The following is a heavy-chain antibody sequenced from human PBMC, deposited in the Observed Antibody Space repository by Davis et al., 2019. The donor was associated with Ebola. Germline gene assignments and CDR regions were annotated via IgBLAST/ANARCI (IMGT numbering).Heavy chain of an antibody. V-gene: IGHV1-69*06. CDR2: IIPIFGTA. J-gene: IGHJ6*02. CDR1: GYIFTSYG. CDR3: ARASPTIFDDYYYYGMDV. Sequence: SVKVSCKASGYIFTSYGISWVRQAPGQGLEWMGGIIPIFGTANYAQKFQGRVTITADKSTSTAYMELSSLRSEDTAVYYCARASPTIFDDYYYYGMDVWGQGTTVTVSS. D-gene: IGHD3-3*01.